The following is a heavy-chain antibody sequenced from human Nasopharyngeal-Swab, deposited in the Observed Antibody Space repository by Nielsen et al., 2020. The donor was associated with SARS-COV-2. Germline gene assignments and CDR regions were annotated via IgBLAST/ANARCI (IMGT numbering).Heavy chain of an antibody. CDR1: GFTFSSYS. Sequence: GESLKISCAASGFTFSSYSMNWVRQAPGKGLEWVSSISSSSSYIYYADSVKGRFTISRDNAKNSLYLQMNNLRAEDTAVYYCARDGYDSSGYYYVYYFDYWGQGTLVTVSS. D-gene: IGHD3-22*01. J-gene: IGHJ4*02. V-gene: IGHV3-21*01. CDR2: ISSSSSYI. CDR3: ARDGYDSSGYYYVYYFDY.